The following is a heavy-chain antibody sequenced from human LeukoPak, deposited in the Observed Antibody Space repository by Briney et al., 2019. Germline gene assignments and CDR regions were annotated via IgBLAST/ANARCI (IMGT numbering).Heavy chain of an antibody. CDR3: ARELYLYYCDSSGYSEDHYGMDV. D-gene: IGHD3-22*01. Sequence: SVKVSCKASGGTFSSYAISWVRQAPGQGLEWMGRIIPILGIANYAQKFQGRVTITADKSTSTAYMELSSLRSEDTAVYYCARELYLYYCDSSGYSEDHYGMDVWGQGTTVTVSS. CDR1: GGTFSSYA. V-gene: IGHV1-69*04. CDR2: IIPILGIA. J-gene: IGHJ6*02.